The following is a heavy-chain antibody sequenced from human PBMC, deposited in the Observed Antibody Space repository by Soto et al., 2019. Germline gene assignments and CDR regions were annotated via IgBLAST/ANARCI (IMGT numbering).Heavy chain of an antibody. CDR1: GFTFSSYG. CDR3: AKVMSNYYDSGTLGY. D-gene: IGHD3-22*01. CDR2: ISYDGSNK. V-gene: IGHV3-30*18. J-gene: IGHJ4*02. Sequence: QVQLVESGGGVVQPGRSLRLSCAASGFTFSSYGMHWVRQAPGKGLEWVAVISYDGSNKYYADSVKGRFTISRDNSKDTLYLQMNSLRAEYTAVYYCAKVMSNYYDSGTLGYWGQVTLVTVSS.